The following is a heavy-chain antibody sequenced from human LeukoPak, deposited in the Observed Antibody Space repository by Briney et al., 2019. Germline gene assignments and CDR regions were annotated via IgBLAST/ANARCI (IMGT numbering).Heavy chain of an antibody. CDR2: ISSSGSTI. V-gene: IGHV3-48*03. J-gene: IGHJ6*04. CDR3: AELGITMIGGV. Sequence: GGSLRLSCAASGFTFSTYAMSWVRQAPGKGLEWVSAISSSGSTIYYADSVKSRFTISRDNAKNSLYLQMNSLRAEDTAVYYCAELGITMIGGVWGKGTTVTISS. CDR1: GFTFSTYA. D-gene: IGHD3-10*02.